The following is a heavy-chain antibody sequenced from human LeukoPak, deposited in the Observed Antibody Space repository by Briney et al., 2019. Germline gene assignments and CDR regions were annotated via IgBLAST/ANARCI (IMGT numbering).Heavy chain of an antibody. CDR1: GGSISSSSYY. CDR3: ARGKTQGYSGYDPFDY. Sequence: SETLSLTCTVSGGSISSSSYYWSWIRQPPGKGLEWIGYIYYSGSTNYNPSLKSRVTISVDTSKNQFSLKLSSVTAADTAVYYCARGKTQGYSGYDPFDYWGQGTLVTVSS. CDR2: IYYSGST. D-gene: IGHD5-12*01. V-gene: IGHV4-61*01. J-gene: IGHJ4*02.